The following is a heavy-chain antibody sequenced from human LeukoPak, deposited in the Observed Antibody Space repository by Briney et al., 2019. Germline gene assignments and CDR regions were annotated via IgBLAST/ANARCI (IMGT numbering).Heavy chain of an antibody. CDR2: MNPDSGNT. CDR1: GYTFTSYD. Sequence: ASVKVSCKASGYTFTSYDINWVRQATGQGLEWMGWMNPDSGNTGYAQKFQGRVTMTRDTSISTAYMELSSLRSEDTAVYYCTRGRLGYCSGASCPFDPRGQGTLVTVSS. V-gene: IGHV1-8*01. D-gene: IGHD2-15*01. J-gene: IGHJ5*02. CDR3: TRGRLGYCSGASCPFDP.